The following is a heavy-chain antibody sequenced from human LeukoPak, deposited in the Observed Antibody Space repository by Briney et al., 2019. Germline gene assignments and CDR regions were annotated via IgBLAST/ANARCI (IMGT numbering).Heavy chain of an antibody. V-gene: IGHV4-39*07. Sequence: SETLSLTCTVSGGSISSSSYYWAWIRQPPGKGLEWIGSIHYSGSTYYNPSLQSRVTMSVDTSKNQFSLKLSSVTAADTAVYYCARAKRVAATPDAFDIWGQGTMVTVSS. D-gene: IGHD2-15*01. J-gene: IGHJ3*02. CDR2: IHYSGST. CDR1: GGSISSSSYY. CDR3: ARAKRVAATPDAFDI.